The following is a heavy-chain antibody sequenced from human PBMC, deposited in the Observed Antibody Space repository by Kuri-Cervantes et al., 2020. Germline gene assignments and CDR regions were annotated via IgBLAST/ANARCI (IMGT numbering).Heavy chain of an antibody. D-gene: IGHD6-19*01. CDR3: ARFEYSSGRFDY. J-gene: IGHJ4*02. Sequence: GSLRLSCTVSGGPVNSGIHYWNWIRQPPGKGLEWIGYIDYSGTTNYNPSLKSRVTISVDMSKNQFSLKLSSVTAADTAVYYCARFEYSSGRFDYWGQGTLVTVSS. CDR2: IDYSGTT. V-gene: IGHV4-61*01. CDR1: GGPVNSGIHY.